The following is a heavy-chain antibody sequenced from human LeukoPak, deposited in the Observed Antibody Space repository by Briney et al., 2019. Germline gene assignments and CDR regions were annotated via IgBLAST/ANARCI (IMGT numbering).Heavy chain of an antibody. CDR2: ISSSGNTI. V-gene: IGHV3-11*01. J-gene: IGHJ6*03. D-gene: IGHD2-21*02. Sequence: GGSLRLSCAASGFTFSDYYMSWIRQAPGKGLEWVSYISSSGNTIYYADSVKGRFTISRDNAKNSLYLQMNSLRAEDTAVYYCARVPRVTAPGGYYYYYMDVWGKGTTVTVSS. CDR3: ARVPRVTAPGGYYYYYMDV. CDR1: GFTFSDYY.